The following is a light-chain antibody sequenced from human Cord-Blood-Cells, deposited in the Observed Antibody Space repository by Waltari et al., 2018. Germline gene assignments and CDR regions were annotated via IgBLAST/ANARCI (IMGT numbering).Light chain of an antibody. CDR3: QQYYSTPYT. J-gene: IGKJ2*01. V-gene: IGKV4-1*01. CDR1: QSVLYSSNNKNY. Sequence: DIVMTQSPDSLAVSLGERATINCKSSQSVLYSSNNKNYLAWYQQKPGQPPKLLIYLASTRESRVPDRFTGSGSGTDFTLTISSLQAEDVAVYYCQQYYSTPYTVGQGTKLEIK. CDR2: LAS.